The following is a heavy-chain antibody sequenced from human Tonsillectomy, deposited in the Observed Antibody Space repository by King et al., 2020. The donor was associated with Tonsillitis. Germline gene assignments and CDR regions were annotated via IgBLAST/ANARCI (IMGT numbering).Heavy chain of an antibody. J-gene: IGHJ3*02. V-gene: IGHV1-69*12. CDR1: GGTFSSYA. Sequence: VQLVQSGAEVKKPETSVKVSCKASGGTFSSYAISWMRQAPGQGLEWMGGIIPLFGTANYAQRFQGRVTITADESTSTAYMELSSLRSEETAGYYCATPFPYYYGSARLDACDIWGQGTMVTVSS. CDR2: IIPLFGTA. CDR3: ATPFPYYYGSARLDACDI. D-gene: IGHD3-10*01.